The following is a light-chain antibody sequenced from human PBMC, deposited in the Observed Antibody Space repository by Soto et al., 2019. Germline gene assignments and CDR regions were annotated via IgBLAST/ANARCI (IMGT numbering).Light chain of an antibody. Sequence: EIVLTQSPGTLSLSPGERATLSCRASQSVSSRYLAWYQQKPGQAPRLLIYDASYRAPGIPDRFSGSGSGTDCTLTISRLEPEDFAGYYCQQYGSSYTFGPGTKVDSK. CDR2: DAS. CDR3: QQYGSSYT. V-gene: IGKV3-20*01. CDR1: QSVSSRY. J-gene: IGKJ3*01.